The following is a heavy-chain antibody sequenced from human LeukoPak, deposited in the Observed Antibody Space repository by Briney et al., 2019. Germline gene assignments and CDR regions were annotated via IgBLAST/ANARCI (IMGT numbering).Heavy chain of an antibody. CDR2: IYYSGST. CDR1: GGSISSSSYD. Sequence: PSETLSLACTVSGGSISSSSYDWGWIRQPPGKGLEWIGSIYYSGSTYYNPSLKSRVTISVDTSKNQFSLKLSSVTAAEPAVYYVAKHLSPQSIVPDFVYCGQGNLVTVSS. V-gene: IGHV4-39*01. CDR3: AKHLSPQSIVPDFVY. D-gene: IGHD1-26*01. J-gene: IGHJ4*02.